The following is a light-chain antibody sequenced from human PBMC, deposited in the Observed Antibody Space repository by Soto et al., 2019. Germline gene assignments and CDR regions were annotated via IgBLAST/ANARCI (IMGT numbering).Light chain of an antibody. J-gene: IGKJ1*01. CDR2: DAS. V-gene: IGKV1-5*01. Sequence: DIQMTQSPSTLSASVGDRVTITCRASQSISSWLAWYQQKPGKVPKLLIYDASSLESGVPSRFSGSGSGTEFTLTISSLQPDDFATYYCQQYNSYPWTLGQGTKVDIK. CDR1: QSISSW. CDR3: QQYNSYPWT.